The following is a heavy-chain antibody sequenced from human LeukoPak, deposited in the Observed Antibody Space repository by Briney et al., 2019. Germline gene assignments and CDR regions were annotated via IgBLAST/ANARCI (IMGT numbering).Heavy chain of an antibody. J-gene: IGHJ5*02. V-gene: IGHV1-69*05. CDR3: ARDVHGDYGSGWFDP. Sequence: SVKVSCKTSGGTFTNSAISWVRQAPGQGLEWLGGIMPLFGTAGYAQKFQGRVTITKDESTRTVYLELTSLTSADTAVYYCARDVHGDYGSGWFDPWGQGTLVSVSS. CDR2: IMPLFGTA. D-gene: IGHD4-17*01. CDR1: GGTFTNSA.